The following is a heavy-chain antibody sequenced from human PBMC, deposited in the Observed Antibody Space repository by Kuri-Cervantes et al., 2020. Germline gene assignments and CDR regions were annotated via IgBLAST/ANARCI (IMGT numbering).Heavy chain of an antibody. D-gene: IGHD3-3*01. CDR1: GGSISSSNW. CDR2: IYHSGST. V-gene: IGHV4-4*02. CDR3: ARDSNKHDPTSYYYVMDV. Sequence: SCAVSGGSISSSNWWSWVRQPPGNGLEWIGEIYHSGSTNYNPSLKSRVTISVDKSKNQFSLKLSSVTGADTAVYYCARDSNKHDPTSYYYVMDVWGLGTTVTVSS. J-gene: IGHJ6*02.